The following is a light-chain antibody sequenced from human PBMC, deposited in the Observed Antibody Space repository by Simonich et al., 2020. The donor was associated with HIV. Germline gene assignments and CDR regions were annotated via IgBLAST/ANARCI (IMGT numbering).Light chain of an antibody. V-gene: IGKV4-1*01. CDR2: WAS. CDR3: QQYYSTPT. J-gene: IGKJ2*01. CDR1: QSVLYSSNNKNY. Sequence: DIVMTQSPDSLAVSLGERATIKCKASQSVLYSSNNKNYVAWYQQKPGQPPKLLIYWASTRESGVPDRFSGSGSGTDFTLTISSLQAEDVAVYYCQQYYSTPTFGQGTKLEIK.